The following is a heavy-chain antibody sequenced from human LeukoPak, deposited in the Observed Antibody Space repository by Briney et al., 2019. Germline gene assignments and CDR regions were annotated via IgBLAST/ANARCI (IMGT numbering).Heavy chain of an antibody. D-gene: IGHD6-13*01. V-gene: IGHV4-4*07. Sequence: SETLSLTCTVSGGSISGYYWSWIRQPAGKGLEWIGRIYTSGSTNYNPPLKSRVTMSVDTSKNQFSLKLSSVTAADTAVYYCARDSEKQLGRAFDYRGQGTLVTVSS. CDR2: IYTSGST. J-gene: IGHJ4*02. CDR3: ARDSEKQLGRAFDY. CDR1: GGSISGYY.